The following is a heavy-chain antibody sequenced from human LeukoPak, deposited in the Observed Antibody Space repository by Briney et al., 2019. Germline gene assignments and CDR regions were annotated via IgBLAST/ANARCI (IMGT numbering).Heavy chain of an antibody. D-gene: IGHD5-12*01. CDR2: IHPNSGDT. CDR3: ARGSGHEMTDY. CDR1: GGTFSSYA. Sequence: ASVKVSCKASGGTFSSYAISWVRQAPGQGLEWMGWIHPNSGDTNYAQKFQGRVAMTRDTSISTAYMELSRLTSDDTAVYYCARGSGHEMTDYWGQGTLVTVSS. J-gene: IGHJ4*02. V-gene: IGHV1-2*02.